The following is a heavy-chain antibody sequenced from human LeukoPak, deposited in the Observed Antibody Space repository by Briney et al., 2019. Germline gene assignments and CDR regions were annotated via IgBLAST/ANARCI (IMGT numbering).Heavy chain of an antibody. V-gene: IGHV1-2*02. J-gene: IGHJ4*02. CDR2: INPNSGGT. CDR1: GYTFTGYY. D-gene: IGHD5-18*01. Sequence: ASVKVSFKASGYTFTGYYMHXVRXXPGQGXEWMGXINPNSGGTNYAQKFQGRVTMTRDTSISTAYMELSRLRSDDTAVYYCARSHHPRHRYSYGYIIWGQGTLVTVSS. CDR3: ARSHHPRHRYSYGYII.